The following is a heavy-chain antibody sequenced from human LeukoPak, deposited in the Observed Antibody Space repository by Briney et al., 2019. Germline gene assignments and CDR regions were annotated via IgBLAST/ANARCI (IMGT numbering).Heavy chain of an antibody. CDR3: ARGSSQRVPAAFDY. CDR2: INHSGST. D-gene: IGHD2-2*01. Sequence: PSETLSLTCAVYGGSFSGYYWSWIRQPPGKGLEWIGEINHSGSTNYNPSLKSRVTISVDTSKNQFSLKLSSVTAADTAVYYCARGSSQRVPAAFDYWGQGTLVTVSS. V-gene: IGHV4-34*01. J-gene: IGHJ4*02. CDR1: GGSFSGYY.